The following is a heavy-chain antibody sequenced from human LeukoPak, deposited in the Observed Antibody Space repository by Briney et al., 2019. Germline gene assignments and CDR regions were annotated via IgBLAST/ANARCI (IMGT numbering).Heavy chain of an antibody. V-gene: IGHV3-74*01. CDR3: ARSPRVYDSSGHLHDAFDM. CDR1: GVTFSSYW. J-gene: IGHJ3*02. CDR2: IKSDGTNT. D-gene: IGHD3-22*01. Sequence: GGSLRLSCAASGVTFSSYWMHWVRQVPGKGLVWLSYIKSDGTNTEYADSVKGRFTVSRDNAKNTLYLEMNSLRGDDTAVYYCARSPRVYDSSGHLHDAFDMWGQGTMVTVSS.